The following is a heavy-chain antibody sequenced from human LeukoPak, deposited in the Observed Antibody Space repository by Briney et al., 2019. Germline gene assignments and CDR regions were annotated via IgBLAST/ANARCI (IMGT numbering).Heavy chain of an antibody. CDR2: INHSGST. CDR1: GGSISSGGYY. J-gene: IGHJ4*02. V-gene: IGHV4-39*07. CDR3: ARTLMYCSSTSCYWDTAMGYFDY. Sequence: SETLSLTCTVSGGSISSGGYYWSWIRQPPGKGLEWIGEINHSGSTNYNPSLKSRVTISVDTSKNQFSLKLSSVTAADTAVYYCARTLMYCSSTSCYWDTAMGYFDYWGQGTLVTVSS. D-gene: IGHD2-2*01.